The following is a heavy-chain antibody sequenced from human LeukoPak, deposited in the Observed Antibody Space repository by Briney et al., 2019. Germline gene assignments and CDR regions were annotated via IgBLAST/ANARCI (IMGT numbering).Heavy chain of an antibody. CDR3: AGYYYGSGSYLRNYYYYMDV. CDR1: GFPFSSYW. CDR2: IYSGGST. Sequence: GGSLRLSCAASGFPFSSYWMTWVRQAPGKGLEWVSVIYSGGSTYYADSVKGRFTISRDNSKNTLYLQMNSLRAEDTAVYYCAGYYYGSGSYLRNYYYYMDVWGKGTTVTISS. D-gene: IGHD3-10*01. V-gene: IGHV3-66*01. J-gene: IGHJ6*03.